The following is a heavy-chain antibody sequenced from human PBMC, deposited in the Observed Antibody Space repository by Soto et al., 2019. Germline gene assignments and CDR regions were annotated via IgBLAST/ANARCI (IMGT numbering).Heavy chain of an antibody. CDR2: ISYAGNNK. V-gene: IGHV3-30-3*01. D-gene: IGHD3-22*01. CDR1: GFTCSSYA. J-gene: IGHJ4*02. CDR3: ARQGEIVVALD. Sequence: PGGSLRLSCAASGFTCSSYAMHWVRQSPDKGLEWVAVISYAGNNKYYADSVKGRFTISRDNSKNTLYLQMNSLRTEDTAMYYCARQGEIVVALDWGQGTLVTVSS.